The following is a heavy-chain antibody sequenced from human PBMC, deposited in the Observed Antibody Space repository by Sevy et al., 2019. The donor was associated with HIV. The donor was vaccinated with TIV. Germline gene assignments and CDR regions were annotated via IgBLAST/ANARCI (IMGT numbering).Heavy chain of an antibody. D-gene: IGHD1-26*01. J-gene: IGHJ4*02. CDR1: GFTFSSYA. Sequence: GESLKISCAASGFTFSSYAMHWVRQAPGKGLEWVAVISYDGSNKYYADSVKGRFTISRDNSKNTRYLQMNSLRAEDTAVYYCARDQEWVVSLNYFDYWGQGTLVTVSS. CDR2: ISYDGSNK. V-gene: IGHV3-30-3*01. CDR3: ARDQEWVVSLNYFDY.